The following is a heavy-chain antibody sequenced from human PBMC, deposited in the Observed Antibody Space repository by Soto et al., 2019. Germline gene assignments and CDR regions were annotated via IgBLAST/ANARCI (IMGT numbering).Heavy chain of an antibody. CDR2: MTRSGSSS. D-gene: IGHD1-26*01. Sequence: GGSLRLSCAASGFTFSDHYMSWIRQAPGKGLEWISYMTRSGSSSSYADSVKGRFTISRDNAKNSLYLKMNSLRGDDTAVYYCAIKLNGNYFAFDLLGQGTMVTVSS. CDR3: AIKLNGNYFAFDL. CDR1: GFTFSDHY. J-gene: IGHJ3*01. V-gene: IGHV3-11*01.